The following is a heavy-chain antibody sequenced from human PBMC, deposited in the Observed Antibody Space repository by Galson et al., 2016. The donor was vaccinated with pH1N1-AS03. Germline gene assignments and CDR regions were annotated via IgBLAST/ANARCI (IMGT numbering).Heavy chain of an antibody. D-gene: IGHD3/OR15-3a*01. CDR3: AREGCFLDWDNYAMDV. V-gene: IGHV1-69*13. J-gene: IGHJ6*02. CDR1: GGTFSNHG. CDR2: LVPIFRTA. Sequence: SVKVSCKASGGTFSNHGISWVRQAPGQGLEWMGGLVPIFRTAKYAQKFQGRVTMTAGDSADESTSTAYMELSNLRSEDTGVYYCAREGCFLDWDNYAMDVWGQGTTVTVSS.